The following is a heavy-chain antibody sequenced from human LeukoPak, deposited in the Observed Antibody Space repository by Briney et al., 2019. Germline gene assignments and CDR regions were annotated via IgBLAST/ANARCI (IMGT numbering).Heavy chain of an antibody. CDR2: IIPIFGTA. D-gene: IGHD3-10*01. CDR1: GGTFSSYA. J-gene: IGHJ6*04. CDR3: ARGRGSGSYYMANYYYYYGMDV. V-gene: IGHV1-69*13. Sequence: ASVKVSCKASGGTFSSYAISWVRQAPGQGLEWMGGIIPIFGTANYAQEFQGRVTITADESTSTAYMELSSLRSEDTAVYYCARGRGSGSYYMANYYYYYGMDVWGKGTTVTVSS.